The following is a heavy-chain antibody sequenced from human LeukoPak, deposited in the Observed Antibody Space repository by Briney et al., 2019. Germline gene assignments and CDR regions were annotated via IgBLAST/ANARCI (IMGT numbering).Heavy chain of an antibody. V-gene: IGHV3-21*01. J-gene: IGHJ4*02. Sequence: GGSLRLSCAASGFTFSGSAMHWVRQAPGKGLEWVSSISSSSSYIYYADSVKGRFTISRDNAKNSLYLQMNSLRAEDTAVYYCARDWVMVREYLPGMGFDYWGQGTLVTVSS. CDR2: ISSSSSYI. CDR1: GFTFSGSA. CDR3: ARDWVMVREYLPGMGFDY. D-gene: IGHD3-10*01.